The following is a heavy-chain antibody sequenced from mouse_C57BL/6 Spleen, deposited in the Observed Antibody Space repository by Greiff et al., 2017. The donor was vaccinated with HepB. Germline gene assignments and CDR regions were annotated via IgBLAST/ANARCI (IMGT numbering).Heavy chain of an antibody. D-gene: IGHD2-4*01. Sequence: EVQLVESGEGLVKPGGSLKLSCAASGFTFSSYAMSWVRQTPEKRLEWVAYISSGGDYIYYADTVKGRFPISSDNARNTLYLQMSSLKSEDTAMYYCTREDDYDGGSDAMDYWGQGTSVTVSS. CDR3: TREDDYDGGSDAMDY. CDR2: ISSGGDYI. J-gene: IGHJ4*01. CDR1: GFTFSSYA. V-gene: IGHV5-9-1*02.